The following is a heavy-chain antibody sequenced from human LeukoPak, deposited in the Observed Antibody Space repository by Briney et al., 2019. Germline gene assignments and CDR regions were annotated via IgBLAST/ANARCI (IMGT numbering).Heavy chain of an antibody. CDR1: GFTFSSYS. V-gene: IGHV3-21*01. CDR2: ISSSSYI. J-gene: IGHJ4*02. D-gene: IGHD2-2*01. Sequence: GGSLRLSCAASGFTFSSYSMNWVRQAPGKGLEWVSSISSSSYIYYADSVKGRFTISRDNAKNSLYLQMNSLRAEDTAVYYCARDHRTRPAAISGPIDYWGQGTLVTVSS. CDR3: ARDHRTRPAAISGPIDY.